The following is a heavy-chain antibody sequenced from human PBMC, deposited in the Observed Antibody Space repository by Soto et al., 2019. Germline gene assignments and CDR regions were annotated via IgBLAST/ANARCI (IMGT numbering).Heavy chain of an antibody. CDR1: GYTFTNYG. V-gene: IGHV1-18*01. Sequence: QVQLVQSGAEVKKPGASVKVSCKASGYTFTNYGLRWVRQDPGPGLAWMGWINAYNGNTNYAQKLQGRVTMTTDTSTSTDYMELRSLRSDDTAVYYCARDPVAGTYFDYWGQGTLVTVSS. CDR3: ARDPVAGTYFDY. D-gene: IGHD6-19*01. J-gene: IGHJ4*02. CDR2: INAYNGNT.